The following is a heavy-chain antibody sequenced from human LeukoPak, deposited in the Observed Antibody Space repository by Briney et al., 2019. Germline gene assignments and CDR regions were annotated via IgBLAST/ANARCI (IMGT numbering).Heavy chain of an antibody. V-gene: IGHV3-23*01. CDR2: ISGSGGST. J-gene: IGHJ4*02. CDR3: AKEMYYYDSSGYYYPIDY. D-gene: IGHD3-22*01. Sequence: GGSLRLSCAASGFTFSSYSMYWVRQAPGKGLEWVSAISGSGGSTYYADSVKGRFTISRDNSKNTLYLQMNSLRAEDTAVYYCAKEMYYYDSSGYYYPIDYWGQGTLVTVSS. CDR1: GFTFSSYS.